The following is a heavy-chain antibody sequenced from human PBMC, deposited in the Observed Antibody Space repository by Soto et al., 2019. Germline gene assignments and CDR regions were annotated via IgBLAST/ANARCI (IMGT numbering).Heavy chain of an antibody. CDR2: ISRGSDYI. CDR1: GFSFSDYT. D-gene: IGHD1-20*01. Sequence: EVHLVESGGGLVKPGGSLRLTCAGSGFSFSDYTMNWVRQAPGKELEWVSSISRGSDYIFYADTVKGRFTISRDNARNSLYLQMSSLRAEDTAVYYCAKDSGCVNNACAYDPWGQGTLVSVSS. V-gene: IGHV3-21*01. CDR3: AKDSGCVNNACAYDP. J-gene: IGHJ5*02.